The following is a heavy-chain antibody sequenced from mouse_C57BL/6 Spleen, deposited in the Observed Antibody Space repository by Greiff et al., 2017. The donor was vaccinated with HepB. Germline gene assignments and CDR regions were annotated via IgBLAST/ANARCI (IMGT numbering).Heavy chain of an antibody. J-gene: IGHJ4*01. CDR3: ARNRVYYYGSSYKNYAMDY. Sequence: VQVVESGPGLVQPSQCLSITCTVSGFSLTSYGVHWVRQSPGKGLEWLGVVWSGGSTDYNAAFIARLSISKANSKTQVFFKMNSLQAYDTAIYYGARNRVYYYGSSYKNYAMDYWGQGTSVTVSS. CDR1: GFSLTSYG. CDR2: VWSGGST. V-gene: IGHV2-2*01. D-gene: IGHD1-1*01.